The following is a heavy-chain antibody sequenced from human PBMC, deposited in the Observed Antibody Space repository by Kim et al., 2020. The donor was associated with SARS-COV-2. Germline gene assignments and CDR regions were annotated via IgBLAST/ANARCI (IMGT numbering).Heavy chain of an antibody. D-gene: IGHD2-21*02. Sequence: GESLKISCKGSGYSFTSYWIGWVRQMPGKGLEWMGIIYPGDSDTRYSPSFQGQVTISADKSISTAYLQWSSLKASDTAMHYCARIPYCGGDCYPFDPWGQRTLVTVSS. CDR1: GYSFTSYW. CDR2: IYPGDSDT. J-gene: IGHJ5*02. V-gene: IGHV5-51*01. CDR3: ARIPYCGGDCYPFDP.